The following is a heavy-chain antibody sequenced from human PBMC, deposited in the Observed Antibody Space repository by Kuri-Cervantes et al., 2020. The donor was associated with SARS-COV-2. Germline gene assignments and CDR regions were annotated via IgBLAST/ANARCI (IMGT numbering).Heavy chain of an antibody. CDR3: ARGLWQYYYDSSGYHY. D-gene: IGHD3-22*01. Sequence: ASVKVSCKASGYTFTSYDINWVRQATGQGLEWMGWMNPNSGNTGYAQKFQGRVTMTRNTSISTAYMELSSLRSEDTAVYYCARGLWQYYYDSSGYHYWGQGTLVVASS. CDR1: GYTFTSYD. V-gene: IGHV1-8*01. J-gene: IGHJ4*02. CDR2: MNPNSGNT.